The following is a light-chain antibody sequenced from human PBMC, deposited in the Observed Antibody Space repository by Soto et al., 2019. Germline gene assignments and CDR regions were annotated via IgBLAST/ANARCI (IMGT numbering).Light chain of an antibody. Sequence: EIVLTQSPGTLSLSPGERATLSCRSSQSVSSSYLAWYQQKPGQAPRLLIYGASIRATGIPDRFSGSGSGTDFTLTISRLEPEDFAVYYCRQYNNWPPITFGQGTRLEIK. J-gene: IGKJ5*01. CDR3: RQYNNWPPIT. CDR1: QSVSSSY. V-gene: IGKV3-20*01. CDR2: GAS.